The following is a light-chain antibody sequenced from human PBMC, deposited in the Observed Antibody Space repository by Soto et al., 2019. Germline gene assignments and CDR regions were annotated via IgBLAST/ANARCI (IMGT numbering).Light chain of an antibody. Sequence: EVVMTQSPATLSVSPGERATLSCRASQTVRDNVGWYQQKPGQPPRLLIYGATTRATGIPARFSGSGSGTEFPLTISSLQSEDFAVYYCQQYNNWPLTLGGGTKVEIK. CDR2: GAT. CDR1: QTVRDN. CDR3: QQYNNWPLT. V-gene: IGKV3D-15*01. J-gene: IGKJ4*01.